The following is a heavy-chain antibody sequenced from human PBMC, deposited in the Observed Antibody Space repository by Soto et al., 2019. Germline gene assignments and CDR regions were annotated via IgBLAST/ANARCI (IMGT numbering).Heavy chain of an antibody. CDR3: ARHRHPRGTVGATSPLDP. CDR2: HYSGGST. Sequence: VGSLRLSCAISGFSVSSNYLSWVRQAPGKGLGWVSVHYSGGSTYYADSVQGRFTISRDKSNNTLYLQMRRVRAEDTAVYFCARHRHPRGTVGATSPLDPWGQGTQVTVSS. CDR1: GFSVSSNY. J-gene: IGHJ5*02. V-gene: IGHV3-53*01. D-gene: IGHD1-26*01.